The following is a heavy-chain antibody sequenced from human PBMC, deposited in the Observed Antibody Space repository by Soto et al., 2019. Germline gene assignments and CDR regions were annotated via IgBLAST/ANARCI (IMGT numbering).Heavy chain of an antibody. Sequence: SETLSLTCAVSGGSISSYYWSWIRQPPGKGLEWIGYIYYSGSTNYNPSLKSRVTISVDTSKNQFSLKLSSVTAADTAVYYCAGATPGFSSSWYQDTVPFDPWGQGTLVTVSS. D-gene: IGHD6-13*01. J-gene: IGHJ5*02. CDR2: IYYSGST. CDR3: AGATPGFSSSWYQDTVPFDP. V-gene: IGHV4-59*01. CDR1: GGSISSYY.